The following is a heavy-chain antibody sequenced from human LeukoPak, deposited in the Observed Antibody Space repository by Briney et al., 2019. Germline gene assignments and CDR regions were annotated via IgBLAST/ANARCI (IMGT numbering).Heavy chain of an antibody. V-gene: IGHV1-69*05. CDR1: GGTFSSYA. CDR3: ARSPSDIVVVVAALPYYFDY. J-gene: IGHJ4*02. Sequence: RSSVKVSCKASGGTFSSYAISWVRQAPGQGLEWMGGIIPILGTANYAQKFQGRVTITTDESTSTAYMELSSLRSVDTAVYYCARSPSDIVVVVAALPYYFDYWGQGTLVTVSS. D-gene: IGHD2-15*01. CDR2: IIPILGTA.